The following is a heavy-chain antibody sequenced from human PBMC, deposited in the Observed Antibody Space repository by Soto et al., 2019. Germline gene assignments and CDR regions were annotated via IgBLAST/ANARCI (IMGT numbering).Heavy chain of an antibody. D-gene: IGHD3-16*02. Sequence: ASVKVSCKASGFTFTSSAMQWVRQARGQRLEWIGWIVVGSGNTNYAQKFQERVTITRDMSTSTAYMELSSLRSEDTAVYYCAARCYDYIWGSYRSPNDAFDIWGQGTMVTVSS. V-gene: IGHV1-58*02. CDR1: GFTFTSSA. CDR2: IVVGSGNT. J-gene: IGHJ3*02. CDR3: AARCYDYIWGSYRSPNDAFDI.